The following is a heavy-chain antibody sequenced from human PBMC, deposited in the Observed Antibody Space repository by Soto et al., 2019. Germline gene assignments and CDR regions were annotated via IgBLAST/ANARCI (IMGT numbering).Heavy chain of an antibody. Sequence: SETLSLTCTVSGAALSSGGYFYTWVRQPPGKGLEWLGYIYHSGGTNYNPSLKSRVTISLDKSKSQFSLRLSSVTAADTAVYYCTREQSDDNYFDPWGQGTLVTVSS. CDR2: IYHSGGT. CDR3: TREQSDDNYFDP. CDR1: GAALSSGGYF. J-gene: IGHJ5*02. D-gene: IGHD6-19*01. V-gene: IGHV4-61*08.